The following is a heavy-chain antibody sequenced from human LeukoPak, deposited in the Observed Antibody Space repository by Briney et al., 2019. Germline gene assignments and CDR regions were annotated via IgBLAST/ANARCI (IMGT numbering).Heavy chain of an antibody. V-gene: IGHV3-74*01. D-gene: IGHD1-14*01. CDR1: GFTFSSYN. CDR3: TRDAAGLDY. Sequence: GGSLRLSCAASGFTFSSYNMNWVRQAPGKGLVWVSRIKSDGSITTYADSVKGRFTISRDNAKSTLYLQMNSLRGEDTAVYYCTRDAAGLDYWGQGTLVTVSS. J-gene: IGHJ4*02. CDR2: IKSDGSIT.